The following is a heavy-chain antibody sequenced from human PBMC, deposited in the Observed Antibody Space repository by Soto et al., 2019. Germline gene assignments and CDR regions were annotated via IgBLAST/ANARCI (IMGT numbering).Heavy chain of an antibody. CDR3: ARVVRGVVNWFDP. Sequence: HLVQSGPEVKRPGASITVSCKTSGDTFANFGLSWVRQAPGQGLEWMGWIGTYNNNKNYAQKCQVRLTLTTDTSTSTAYMELESLGYDATAVYYCARVVRGVVNWFDPWGQGTLVTVSS. D-gene: IGHD3-10*01. V-gene: IGHV1-18*01. CDR2: IGTYNNNK. CDR1: GDTFANFG. J-gene: IGHJ5*02.